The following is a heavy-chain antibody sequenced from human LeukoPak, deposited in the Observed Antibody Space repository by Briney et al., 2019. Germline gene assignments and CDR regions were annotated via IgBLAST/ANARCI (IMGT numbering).Heavy chain of an antibody. CDR1: GYTFTSYY. J-gene: IGHJ6*02. V-gene: IGHV1-46*01. D-gene: IGHD2-2*01. CDR2: INPSGGST. CDR3: ARGVNMYCSSTRCLGYYYYGMDV. Sequence: ASVKVSCKASGYTFTSYYMHWVRQAPGQGLEWMGIINPSGGSTSYAQKFQGRVTMTRDTSTSTVYMELSSLRSEDTAVYYCARGVNMYCSSTRCLGYYYYGMDVWGQGTTVTVSS.